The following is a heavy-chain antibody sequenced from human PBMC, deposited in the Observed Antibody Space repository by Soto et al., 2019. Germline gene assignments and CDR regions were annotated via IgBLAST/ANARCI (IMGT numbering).Heavy chain of an antibody. CDR2: ISGSGGTS. CDR3: AKGGYYYDTSGPTFEY. Sequence: GGSLRLSCAAFGFTFSSYAMSWVRQAPGKGLEWVSSISGSGGTSYYADSVEGRFTLSRDNSKNTLYLQINSLRAEDTAVYYCAKGGYYYDTSGPTFEYWGQGTLVTISS. V-gene: IGHV3-23*01. D-gene: IGHD3-22*01. CDR1: GFTFSSYA. J-gene: IGHJ4*02.